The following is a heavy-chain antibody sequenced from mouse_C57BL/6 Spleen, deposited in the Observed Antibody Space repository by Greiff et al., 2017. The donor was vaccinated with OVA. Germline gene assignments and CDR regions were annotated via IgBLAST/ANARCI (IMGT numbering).Heavy chain of an antibody. Sequence: EVQLVESGPELVKPGASVKISCKASGYSFTDYNMNWVKQSNGKSLEWIGVINHNYGTTSYNQKFKGKATLTVDQSSSTAYMQLNSLTSEDSAVYYCVWGSSYGYFDYWGQGTTLTVSS. CDR1: GYSFTDYN. V-gene: IGHV1-39*01. CDR3: VWGSSYGYFDY. D-gene: IGHD1-1*01. CDR2: INHNYGTT. J-gene: IGHJ2*01.